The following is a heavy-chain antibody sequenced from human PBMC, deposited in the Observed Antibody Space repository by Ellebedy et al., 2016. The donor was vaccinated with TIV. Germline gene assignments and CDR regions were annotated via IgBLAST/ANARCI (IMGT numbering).Heavy chain of an antibody. D-gene: IGHD2-8*02. CDR3: ARSRGSWYYFDY. Sequence: GGSLRLXXAASGFTFSSYGMHWVRQAPGKGLEWVAVIWYDGSNKYYADSVKGRFTISRDNSKNTLYLQMNSLRAEDTAVYYCARSRGSWYYFDYWGQGTLVTVSS. CDR2: IWYDGSNK. J-gene: IGHJ4*02. V-gene: IGHV3-33*01. CDR1: GFTFSSYG.